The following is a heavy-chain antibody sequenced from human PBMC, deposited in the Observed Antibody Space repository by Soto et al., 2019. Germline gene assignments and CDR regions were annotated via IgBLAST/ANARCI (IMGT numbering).Heavy chain of an antibody. D-gene: IGHD3-22*01. CDR3: ARAIGPTLFDY. J-gene: IGHJ4*02. CDR1: GFTYSSYD. Sequence: GGSLRLSCSASGFTYSSYDMHWVRQGPGKGLEWVSAIGTAGDTNYAGSVKGRFTISRENAKNSLYLQMNSLRAGDTAIYFCARAIGPTLFDYWGQGTLVTVSS. CDR2: IGTAGDT. V-gene: IGHV3-13*04.